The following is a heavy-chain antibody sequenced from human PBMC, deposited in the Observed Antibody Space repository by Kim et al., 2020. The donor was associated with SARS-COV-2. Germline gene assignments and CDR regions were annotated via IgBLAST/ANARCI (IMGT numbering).Heavy chain of an antibody. D-gene: IGHD6-19*01. V-gene: IGHV3-74*01. J-gene: IGHJ4*02. Sequence: YADSVKGRFTISRDNCKNTLYLQMNSLRAEDTAVYYCSRRAYSSGWWYFDYWGQGTLVTVSS. CDR3: SRRAYSSGWWYFDY.